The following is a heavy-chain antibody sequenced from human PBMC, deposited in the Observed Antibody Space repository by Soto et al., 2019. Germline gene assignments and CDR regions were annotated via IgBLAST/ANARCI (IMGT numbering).Heavy chain of an antibody. CDR3: AVSWYFGEFGLDV. CDR1: GFTFSSYW. CDR2: INKDGSEE. V-gene: IGHV3-7*02. J-gene: IGHJ4*02. Sequence: DVQLVESGGGLVQPGGSLRLSCEVSGFTFSSYWMTWVRQAPGKGLEWVANINKDGSEEKYVDSVKGRFIVSRDNGKSSMYLEMNSLRAEDTAVYCCAVSWYFGEFGLDVWGQGTRVTVSS. D-gene: IGHD3-10*01.